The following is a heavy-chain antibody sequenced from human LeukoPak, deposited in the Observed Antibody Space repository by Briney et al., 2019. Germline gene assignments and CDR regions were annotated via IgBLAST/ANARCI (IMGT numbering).Heavy chain of an antibody. J-gene: IGHJ4*02. V-gene: IGHV3-64D*06. CDR1: GFTFNSYA. Sequence: PGGSLRLSCSASGFTFNSYAMYWVRPAPGKGLEYVSAISSNGDNTYYADSVKGRFAISRDNSKDTLYLQMSSLRPEDTAVYYCVKSDSDYWGQGTLVTVSS. D-gene: IGHD3-22*01. CDR3: VKSDSDY. CDR2: ISSNGDNT.